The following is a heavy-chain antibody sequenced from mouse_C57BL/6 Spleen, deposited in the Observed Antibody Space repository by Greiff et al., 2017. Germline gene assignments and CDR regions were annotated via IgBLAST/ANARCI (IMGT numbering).Heavy chain of an antibody. V-gene: IGHV1-18*01. Sequence: EVQLQQSGPELVKPGASVKIPCKASGYTFTDYNMDWVKQSHGKSLEWIGDINPNNGGTIYNQKFKGKATLTVDKSSSTAYMELRSLTSEDTAVYYCARSALLYDAMDYWGQGTSVTVSS. CDR2: INPNNGGT. CDR1: GYTFTDYN. D-gene: IGHD2-10*01. J-gene: IGHJ4*01. CDR3: ARSALLYDAMDY.